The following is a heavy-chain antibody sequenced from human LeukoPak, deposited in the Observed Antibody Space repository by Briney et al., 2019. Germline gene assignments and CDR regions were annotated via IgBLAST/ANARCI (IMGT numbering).Heavy chain of an antibody. J-gene: IGHJ5*01. D-gene: IGHD3-10*01. CDR3: ATVCRCAGFGEGANWSDS. V-gene: IGHV3-48*04. CDR2: ISSSGSTI. Sequence: QPGGSLRLSCAASGFTFSSYGMSWIRQAPGKGLEWVSYISSSGSTIYYADSVKGRFTISRDNAKNSLYLQMNSLRAEDTAIYYCATVCRCAGFGEGANWSDSWGQGTLATVSS. CDR1: GFTFSSYG.